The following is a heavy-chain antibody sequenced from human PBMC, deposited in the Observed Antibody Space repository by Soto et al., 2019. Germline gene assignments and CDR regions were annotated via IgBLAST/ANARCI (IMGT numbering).Heavy chain of an antibody. V-gene: IGHV4-61*03. J-gene: IGHJ5*02. D-gene: IGHD3-10*01. CDR3: ARDMFIYDSRTYHNPVNRFDP. CDR2: ISYSGSA. Sequence: WTWLRQPPGKGLEWIGYISYSGSATYNPSLQSRVTISVDTSKRHFSLTLNSVTAADTAVYYCARDMFIYDSRTYHNPVNRFDPWGQGILVTVSS.